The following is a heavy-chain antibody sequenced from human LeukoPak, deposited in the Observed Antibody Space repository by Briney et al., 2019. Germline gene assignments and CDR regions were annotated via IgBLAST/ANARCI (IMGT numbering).Heavy chain of an antibody. CDR2: ISGSGGST. Sequence: GGSLRLSCAASGFTFSSYAMSWVRQAPGKGLEWVTAISGSGGSTYYADSVKGRFTISRDNSKNTLYLQMNSLRAEDTAVYYCAKDGRNYDSSGYYDYWGQGTLVTVSS. V-gene: IGHV3-23*01. D-gene: IGHD3-22*01. J-gene: IGHJ4*02. CDR3: AKDGRNYDSSGYYDY. CDR1: GFTFSSYA.